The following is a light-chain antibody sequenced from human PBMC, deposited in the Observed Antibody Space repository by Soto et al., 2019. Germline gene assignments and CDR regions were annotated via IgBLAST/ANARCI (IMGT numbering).Light chain of an antibody. Sequence: EIVLTQSPGTLSLSPGERATLSCRASQSVSSSYLAWYQQKPGQAPRILIYGASSRATGIPDRFSGSGAGTDFTLTISRMEPEDFAVFYCQQHGSSPGTFGQGTKVEMK. CDR2: GAS. CDR1: QSVSSSY. CDR3: QQHGSSPGT. J-gene: IGKJ1*01. V-gene: IGKV3-20*01.